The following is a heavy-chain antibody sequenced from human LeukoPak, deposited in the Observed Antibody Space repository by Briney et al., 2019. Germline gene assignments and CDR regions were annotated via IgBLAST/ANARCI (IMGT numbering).Heavy chain of an antibody. D-gene: IGHD3-22*01. CDR2: IGIESGNT. V-gene: IGHV3-48*04. CDR3: VGGDSREL. CDR1: GFPFIDYS. Sequence: GGSLRLSCTASGFPFIDYSMNWVRQAPGKGLEWISYIGIESGNTNYADSVKGRFTMSADNAKNSLYVQMSSLRVEDTAVYYCVGGDSRELWGQGTLVTVSS. J-gene: IGHJ4*02.